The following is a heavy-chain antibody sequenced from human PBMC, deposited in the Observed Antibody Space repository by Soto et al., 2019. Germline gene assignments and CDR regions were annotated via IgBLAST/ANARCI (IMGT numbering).Heavy chain of an antibody. D-gene: IGHD1-26*01. CDR1: GGSFSGYY. CDR2: INHSGST. V-gene: IGHV4-34*01. J-gene: IGHJ4*02. CDR3: ARAQYSGSYPPHLLGGPRYFDY. Sequence: SETLSLTCAVYGGSFSGYYWSWIRQPPGKGLEWIGEINHSGSTNYNPSLKSRVTISVDTSKNQFSLKLSSVTAADTAVYYCARAQYSGSYPPHLLGGPRYFDYWGQGTLVTVSS.